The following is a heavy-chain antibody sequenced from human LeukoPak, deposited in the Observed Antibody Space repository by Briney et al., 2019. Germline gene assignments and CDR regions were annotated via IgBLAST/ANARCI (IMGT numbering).Heavy chain of an antibody. D-gene: IGHD3-22*01. V-gene: IGHV3-7*01. CDR2: INQDGSII. CDR1: GFTFSSYW. J-gene: IGHJ4*02. Sequence: PGGSLRLSCAASGFTFSSYWMSWVRQAPGKGLEWVANINQDGSIIHYVDSAKGRFTISRDNAKNSLYLQMNYLRAEDTALYYCATSDDSSGSDWGQGTLVTVSS. CDR3: ATSDDSSGSD.